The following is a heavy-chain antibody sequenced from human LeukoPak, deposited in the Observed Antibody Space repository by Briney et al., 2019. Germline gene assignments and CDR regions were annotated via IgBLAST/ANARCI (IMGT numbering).Heavy chain of an antibody. Sequence: SETLSLTCTVSGVSISSYYWSWIRQPAGKGLEWIGRIYTSGSTNYNPSLKSRVTMSVDTSKNQFSLKLSSVTAADTAVYYCARSTMIFIQSNYNMDVWGQGTTVTVSS. CDR3: ARSTMIFIQSNYNMDV. V-gene: IGHV4-4*07. CDR1: GVSISSYY. D-gene: IGHD3/OR15-3a*01. J-gene: IGHJ6*02. CDR2: IYTSGST.